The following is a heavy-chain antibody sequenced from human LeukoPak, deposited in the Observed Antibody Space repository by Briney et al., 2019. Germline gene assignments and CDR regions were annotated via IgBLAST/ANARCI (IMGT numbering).Heavy chain of an antibody. CDR1: GFTVSSNY. D-gene: IGHD3-3*01. CDR2: IYSGGST. CDR3: AKAGGYYTWDDRDY. V-gene: IGHV3-53*01. Sequence: PGGSLRLSCAASGFTVSSNYMSWVRQAPGKGLEWVSVIYSGGSTYYADSVKGRFTISRDNSKNTLYLQMNSLRAEDTAVYYCAKAGGYYTWDDRDYWGQGTLVTVSS. J-gene: IGHJ4*02.